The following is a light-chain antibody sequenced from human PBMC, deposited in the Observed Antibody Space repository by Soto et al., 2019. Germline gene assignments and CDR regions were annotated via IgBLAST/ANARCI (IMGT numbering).Light chain of an antibody. CDR3: QQRSDFYT. J-gene: IGKJ2*01. CDR2: DTS. V-gene: IGKV3-11*01. Sequence: EIVLTQSPATLSLSPGERATLSCRASQSVSSYLAWYQQKPGQAPRLLIYDTSNRAAGIPGRFSGSGSGTDFTLTISSLEPEDFALYYCQQRSDFYTFGQGTKLQIK. CDR1: QSVSSY.